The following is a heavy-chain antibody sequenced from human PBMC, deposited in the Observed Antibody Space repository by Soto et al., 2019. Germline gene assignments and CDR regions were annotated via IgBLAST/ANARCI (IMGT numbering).Heavy chain of an antibody. CDR2: IYYSGST. Sequence: SETLSLTCTVSGGSISSGGYYWSWIRQHPGKGLEWIGYIYYSGSTYYNPSLKSRVTISVDTSKNQFSLKLSSVTAADTAVYYCARAGVQYCSSTSCYSGNWFDPWGQGTLVTVSS. CDR3: ARAGVQYCSSTSCYSGNWFDP. CDR1: GGSISSGGYY. V-gene: IGHV4-31*03. D-gene: IGHD2-2*01. J-gene: IGHJ5*02.